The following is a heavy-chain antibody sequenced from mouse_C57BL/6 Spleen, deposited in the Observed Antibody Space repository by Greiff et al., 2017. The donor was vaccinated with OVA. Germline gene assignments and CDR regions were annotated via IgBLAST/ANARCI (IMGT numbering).Heavy chain of an antibody. CDR2: FDPETGGT. D-gene: IGHD1-1*02. CDR1: GYTFTDYE. Sequence: QVQLQQSGAELVRPGASVTLSCKASGYTFTDYEMHWVKQTPVHGLEWIGAFDPETGGTAYNQKFKGKAILTADKSSSTAYMELRSLTSEDSAVYYCTRSTIRYYAMDYWGQGTSVTVSS. V-gene: IGHV1-15*01. J-gene: IGHJ4*01. CDR3: TRSTIRYYAMDY.